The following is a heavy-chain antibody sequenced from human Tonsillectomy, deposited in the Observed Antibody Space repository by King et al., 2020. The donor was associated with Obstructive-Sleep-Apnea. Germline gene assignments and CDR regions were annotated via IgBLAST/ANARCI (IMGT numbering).Heavy chain of an antibody. D-gene: IGHD6-13*01. J-gene: IGHJ2*01. V-gene: IGHV4-31*03. CDR1: GGSISSGGYY. CDR3: ARRRSSSWYARGYFDL. CDR2: IYYSGST. Sequence: QLQESGPGLVKPSQTLSLTCTVSGGSISSGGYYWRWIRQHPGKGLEWIGYIYYSGSTYYNPSLKSRVTISVDTSKNQFSLKLSSVTAADTAVYYCARRRSSSWYARGYFDLWGRGTLVTVSS.